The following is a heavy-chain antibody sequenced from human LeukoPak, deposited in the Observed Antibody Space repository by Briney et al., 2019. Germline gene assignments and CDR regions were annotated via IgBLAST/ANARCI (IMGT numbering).Heavy chain of an antibody. Sequence: SETLSLTCAVYGGSFSGYYWSWTRQPPGRGLEWIGEINHSGSTNYNPSLKSRVTISVDTSKNQFSLKLSSVTAADTAVYYCARGMGSGYYGSGSPGYWGQGTLVTVSS. J-gene: IGHJ4*02. CDR1: GGSFSGYY. D-gene: IGHD3-10*01. CDR2: INHSGST. V-gene: IGHV4-34*01. CDR3: ARGMGSGYYGSGSPGY.